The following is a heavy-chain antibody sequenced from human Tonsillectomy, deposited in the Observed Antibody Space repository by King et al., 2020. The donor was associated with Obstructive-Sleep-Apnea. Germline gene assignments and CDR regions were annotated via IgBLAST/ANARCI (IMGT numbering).Heavy chain of an antibody. Sequence: QLQESGPGLVKPSETLSLTCTVSGGSITSGSYYWAWIRQPPGKGLEWIGSVHHNGKTSNGLSLNSRVSMSINTSENQLSLKLTSVTAADTAVYYCAREGGETGRRWFDPWGQGTLVTVSS. D-gene: IGHD3-10*01. V-gene: IGHV4-39*07. CDR3: AREGGETGRRWFDP. CDR1: GGSITSGSYY. J-gene: IGHJ5*02. CDR2: VHHNGKT.